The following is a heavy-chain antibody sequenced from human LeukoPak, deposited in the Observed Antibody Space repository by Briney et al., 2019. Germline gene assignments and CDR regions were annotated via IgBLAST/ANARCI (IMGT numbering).Heavy chain of an antibody. J-gene: IGHJ4*02. CDR1: VYTFTGYY. Sequence: GASVKVSCKASVYTFTGYYMHWVRQAPGQGLEWMGWINPNSGGTNYAQKFQGRVTMTRDTSISTAYMELSRLRSDDTAVYYCARDYYGSGSYYNVLYYFDYWGQGTPVTVSS. CDR3: ARDYYGSGSYYNVLYYFDY. D-gene: IGHD3-10*01. CDR2: INPNSGGT. V-gene: IGHV1-2*02.